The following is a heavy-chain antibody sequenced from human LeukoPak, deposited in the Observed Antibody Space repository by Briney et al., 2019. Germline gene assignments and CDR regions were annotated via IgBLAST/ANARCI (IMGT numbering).Heavy chain of an antibody. J-gene: IGHJ4*02. V-gene: IGHV1-2*02. CDR3: ARDFPFYYDSSGHYNAGPLDY. CDR1: GYTFTDFY. D-gene: IGHD3-22*01. CDR2: INPNTGGT. Sequence: ASVKVSCKASGYTFTDFYMHWVRLAPGQGLEWMGWINPNTGGTKYAQKFQDRVTVTRDTSLSTAYMELTRLRSDDTAVYYCARDFPFYYDSSGHYNAGPLDYWGQGTLVTVSS.